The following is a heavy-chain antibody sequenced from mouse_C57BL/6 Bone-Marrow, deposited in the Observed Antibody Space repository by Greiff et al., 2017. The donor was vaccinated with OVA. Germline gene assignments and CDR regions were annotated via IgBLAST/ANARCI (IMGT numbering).Heavy chain of an antibody. CDR3: ARADGITTVVGPDY. J-gene: IGHJ2*01. V-gene: IGHV1-64*01. CDR1: GYTFTSYW. CDR2: IHPNSGST. D-gene: IGHD1-1*01. Sequence: QVQLQQPGAELVKPGASVKLSCKASGYTFTSYWMPWVKQRPGQGLEWIGMIHPNSGSTNYNEKFKSKATLTVDKSSSTAYMQLSSLTSEDSAVYYCARADGITTVVGPDYWGQGTTLTVSS.